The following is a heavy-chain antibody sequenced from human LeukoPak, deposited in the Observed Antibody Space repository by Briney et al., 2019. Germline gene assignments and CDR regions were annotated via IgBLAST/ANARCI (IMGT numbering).Heavy chain of an antibody. Sequence: SETRSLTCTVYGGSIGSLFWSWVRQPPREGLEWIGYVHSSGSTKFNHSLKSRLIISVDMSKNQFSLKLRSVSVADTAVYYCASLAPGNYDILTGDPKVVFDYWGQGALVTVSS. CDR1: GGSIGSLF. CDR2: VHSSGST. J-gene: IGHJ4*02. CDR3: ASLAPGNYDILTGDPKVVFDY. D-gene: IGHD3-9*01. V-gene: IGHV4-59*01.